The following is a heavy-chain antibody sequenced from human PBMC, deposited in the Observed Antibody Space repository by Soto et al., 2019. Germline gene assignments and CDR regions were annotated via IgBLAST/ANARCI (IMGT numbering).Heavy chain of an antibody. J-gene: IGHJ4*02. CDR2: ISGNSGST. V-gene: IGHV3-23*01. CDR3: EKAINYDFWSGSRLEGFDF. CDR1: GSIFRRYV. Sequence: GGSLRLSWAASGSIFRRYVMSWVRQAPGEGRGWVSVISGNSGSTYYADSVKGRFTSARDTSRNTVHLQMNRLRAEDTAMYSCEKAINYDFWSGSRLEGFDFWGQGALVTVSS. D-gene: IGHD3-3*01.